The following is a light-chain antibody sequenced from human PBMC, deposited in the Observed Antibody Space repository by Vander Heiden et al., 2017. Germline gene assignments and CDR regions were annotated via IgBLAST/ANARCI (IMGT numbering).Light chain of an antibody. J-gene: IGLJ3*02. CDR3: EAWDDSLDRLV. V-gene: IGLV1-44*01. CDR1: SSNIGSNT. CDR2: NNN. Sequence: GQRVTISSSGSSSNIGSNTVNWYQQHPGTAPKLLIYNNNQRPSGVPERFSGSKSGTTASLTISGLQSEDEAEYYCEAWDDSLDRLVFGGGTKLTVL.